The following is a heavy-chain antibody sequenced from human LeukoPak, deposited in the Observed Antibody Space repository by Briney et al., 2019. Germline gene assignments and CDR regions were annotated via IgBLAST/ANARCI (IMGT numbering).Heavy chain of an antibody. CDR2: IYPSGST. Sequence: PSETLSLTCTVSGGSISSYYWTWIRQPAGKGLEWIGRIYPSGSTYYNPSLTSRVTISVDTSKNQFSLKLSFVTAADAAVYYCARVSYQEGVDYWGQGTLVTVSS. CDR1: GGSISSYY. J-gene: IGHJ4*02. D-gene: IGHD2-2*01. CDR3: ARVSYQEGVDY. V-gene: IGHV4-4*07.